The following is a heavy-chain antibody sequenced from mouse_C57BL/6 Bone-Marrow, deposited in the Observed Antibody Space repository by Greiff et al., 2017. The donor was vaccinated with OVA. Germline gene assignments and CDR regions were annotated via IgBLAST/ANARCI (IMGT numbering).Heavy chain of an antibody. CDR1: GYSITSGYY. J-gene: IGHJ4*01. CDR2: ISYDGRN. V-gene: IGHV3-6*01. D-gene: IGHD2-3*01. Sequence: EVQLQESGPGLVKPSQSLSLTCSVTGYSITSGYYWNWIRQLPGNKLEWMGYISYDGRNNYNPYLKNRISITSDTSTNPFFLKLNSVTTEDTATYYCAREGLLLHYAMDYWGRGTSVTLSS. CDR3: AREGLLLHYAMDY.